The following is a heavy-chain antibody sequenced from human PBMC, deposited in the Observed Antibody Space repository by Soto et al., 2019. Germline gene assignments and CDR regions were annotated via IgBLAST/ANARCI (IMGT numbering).Heavy chain of an antibody. CDR2: ISGSGGST. CDR1: GFTFSSYA. CDR3: AKGASYYGSGGYYNVIVAPNY. V-gene: IGHV3-23*01. J-gene: IGHJ4*02. D-gene: IGHD3-10*01. Sequence: GGSLRLSCAASGFTFSSYAMSWVRQAPGKGLEWVSAISGSGGSTYYADSVKGRFTISRDNSKNTLYLQMNSLRAEDTAVYYCAKGASYYGSGGYYNVIVAPNYWGQGTLVTVSS.